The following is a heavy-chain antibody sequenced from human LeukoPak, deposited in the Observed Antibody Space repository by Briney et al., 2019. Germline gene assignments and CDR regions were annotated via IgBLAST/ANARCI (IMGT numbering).Heavy chain of an antibody. J-gene: IGHJ4*02. CDR1: GGSISNYY. CDR2: IHYSAST. D-gene: IGHD6-13*01. Sequence: SETLSLTCTVSGGSISNYYWSWIRQPPGKGLEWIGYIHYSASTNYNPSLKSRVTISEDTSKNQFSLKLTSVTAADTAVYYCARSSSWYTIDYWGQGTLVTVSS. V-gene: IGHV4-59*01. CDR3: ARSSSWYTIDY.